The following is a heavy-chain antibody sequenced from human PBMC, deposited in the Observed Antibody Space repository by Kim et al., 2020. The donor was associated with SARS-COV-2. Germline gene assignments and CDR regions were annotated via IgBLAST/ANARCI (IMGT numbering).Heavy chain of an antibody. CDR3: ATGGYSYGYDYYYGMDV. D-gene: IGHD5-18*01. CDR2: IIPIFGTA. Sequence: SVKVSCKASGGTFSSYAISWVRQAPGQGLEWMGGIIPIFGTANYAQKFQGRVTITADESTSTAYMELSSLRSEDTAVYYCATGGYSYGYDYYYGMDVWGQGTTVTVSS. V-gene: IGHV1-69*13. J-gene: IGHJ6*02. CDR1: GGTFSSYA.